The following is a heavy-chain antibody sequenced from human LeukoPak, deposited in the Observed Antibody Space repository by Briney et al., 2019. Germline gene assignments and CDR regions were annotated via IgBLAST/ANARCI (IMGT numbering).Heavy chain of an antibody. J-gene: IGHJ4*02. D-gene: IGHD6-13*01. CDR3: AKSTSSWERVDY. CDR2: ISGNSGRT. Sequence: GGSLRLSCAASGFTFSSYAVSRVRQAPGKGLEWVSSISGNSGRTYYADSVKGRFSISRDNSNNTLYLQMNSLRAEDAAVYYCAKSTSSWERVDYWGQGTLVTVSS. V-gene: IGHV3-23*01. CDR1: GFTFSSYA.